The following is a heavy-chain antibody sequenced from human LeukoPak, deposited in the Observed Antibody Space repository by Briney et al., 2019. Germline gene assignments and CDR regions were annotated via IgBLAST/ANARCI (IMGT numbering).Heavy chain of an antibody. D-gene: IGHD2-2*02. V-gene: IGHV1-18*01. Sequence: GESLKISCKGSGYSFTSYGISWVRQAPGQGLEWMGWISAYNGNTNYAQKLQGRVTMTTDTSTSTAYMELRSLRSDDTAVYYCARAPPPEVPAAIIDYFDYWGQGTLVTVSS. J-gene: IGHJ4*02. CDR1: GYSFTSYG. CDR2: ISAYNGNT. CDR3: ARAPPPEVPAAIIDYFDY.